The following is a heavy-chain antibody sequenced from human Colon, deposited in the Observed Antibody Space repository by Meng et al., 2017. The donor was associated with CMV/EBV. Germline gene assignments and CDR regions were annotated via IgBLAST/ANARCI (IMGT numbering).Heavy chain of an antibody. D-gene: IGHD3-3*01. V-gene: IGHV3-21*06. CDR2: ISWSSTYI. CDR3: VRDLAVFGVVTENF. Sequence: GESLKISCVTSGFSFNTYTMNWVRQAPEKGLEWVASISWSSTYIFYSDSVKGRFTISRDNAKNSLFLHMNSLRAEDTAVYYCVRDLAVFGVVTENFWGQGTQVTVSS. J-gene: IGHJ4*02. CDR1: GFSFNTYT.